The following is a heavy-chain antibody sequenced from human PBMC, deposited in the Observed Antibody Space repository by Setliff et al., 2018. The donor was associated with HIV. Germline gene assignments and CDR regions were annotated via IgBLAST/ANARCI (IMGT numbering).Heavy chain of an antibody. Sequence: SETLSLTCTVSGGSMSSFYWSWIRQPPGKGLEWIGYIYTSGTTNYNPSLKSRGTISIDTTSKKFSLKLNSVTAADTAVYYCARLGIYGDYLDHWGQGTQVTVSS. J-gene: IGHJ4*02. CDR2: IYTSGTT. CDR1: GGSMSSFY. V-gene: IGHV4-4*08. D-gene: IGHD4-17*01. CDR3: ARLGIYGDYLDH.